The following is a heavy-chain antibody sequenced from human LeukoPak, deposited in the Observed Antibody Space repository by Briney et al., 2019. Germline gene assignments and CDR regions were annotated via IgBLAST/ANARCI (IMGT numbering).Heavy chain of an antibody. J-gene: IGHJ4*02. CDR2: IRSSSNTK. CDR3: ARATGIIAPMSYLQY. D-gene: IGHD2/OR15-2a*01. CDR1: RFTFSTYT. V-gene: IGHV3-48*04. Sequence: GGSLRLSCAPSRFTFSTYTMNWVRQAPGEGLEWLSYIRSSSNTKHYADSVKGRFTNSRDNAKNSLYLQMNNLSAEDTAVYYCARATGIIAPMSYLQYWGQGTLVTVSS.